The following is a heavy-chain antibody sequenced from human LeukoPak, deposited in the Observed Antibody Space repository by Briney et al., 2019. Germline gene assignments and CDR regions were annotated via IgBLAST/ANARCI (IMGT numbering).Heavy chain of an antibody. D-gene: IGHD6-19*01. CDR2: VSASGDST. CDR3: ARDIKWLGRYYYYGLDV. Sequence: GGSLRLSCAASGLTFSSHWMHWVRQAPGKGLAWISTVSASGDSTSYADSVKGRFTISRDNSKNTLYLQVNSLRAEDTAVYYCARDIKWLGRYYYYGLDVWGQGTTGTVSS. V-gene: IGHV3-23*01. J-gene: IGHJ6*02. CDR1: GLTFSSHW.